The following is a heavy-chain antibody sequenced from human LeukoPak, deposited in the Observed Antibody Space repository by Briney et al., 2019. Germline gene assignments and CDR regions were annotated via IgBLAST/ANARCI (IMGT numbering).Heavy chain of an antibody. CDR3: TTGYCGSTSCSTGRVEH. J-gene: IGHJ1*01. Sequence: PGGSLRLSCAASGFTFDDYAMHWVRQAPGKGLEWVSGISWNSGSIGYADSVKGRFTISRDNAKNSLYLQMNSLRTEDAAVYFCTTGYCGSTSCSTGRVEHWGQGTLVTVSS. V-gene: IGHV3-9*01. CDR1: GFTFDDYA. CDR2: ISWNSGSI. D-gene: IGHD2-2*01.